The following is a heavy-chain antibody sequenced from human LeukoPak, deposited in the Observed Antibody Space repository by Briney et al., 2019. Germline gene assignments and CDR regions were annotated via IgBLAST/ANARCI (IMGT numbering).Heavy chain of an antibody. CDR2: INPSSGGT. Sequence: ASVKVSCKPSGYTFTGYYAHWVRQAPGQGIEWMGRINPSSGGTTYAQSFQGRVTITSDTSISTAYMELSRLRYDDTAVYYCARDKTSAAHYDYFYGMDVWGQGTTVTVSS. CDR1: GYTFTGYY. D-gene: IGHD2-2*01. J-gene: IGHJ6*02. CDR3: ARDKTSAAHYDYFYGMDV. V-gene: IGHV1-2*06.